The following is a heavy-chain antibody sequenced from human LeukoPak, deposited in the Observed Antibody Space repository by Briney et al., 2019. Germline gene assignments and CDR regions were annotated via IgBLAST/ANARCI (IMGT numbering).Heavy chain of an antibody. CDR1: EYSFTSYW. D-gene: IGHD1-1*01. CDR3: ARQGVQLELGYSDY. Sequence: GESLKISCKRSEYSFTSYWISWVRQMPGKDLEWMGRIDPSDSSTNYSPSFQGHGTISADKSISTAYLQWSSLKASDTAMYYCARQGVQLELGYSDYWGQGTLVTVSS. V-gene: IGHV5-10-1*01. CDR2: IDPSDSST. J-gene: IGHJ4*02.